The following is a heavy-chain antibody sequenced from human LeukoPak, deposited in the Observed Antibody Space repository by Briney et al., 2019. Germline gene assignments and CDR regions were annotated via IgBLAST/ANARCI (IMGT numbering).Heavy chain of an antibody. CDR2: ISGDGGTI. J-gene: IGHJ5*02. Sequence: GGSLRLSCAASGLTFDDHAMHWVRQAPGKGLEWVSVISGDGGTIYYADSVKGRFTISRDNRKNCLYLLMNSLRTEDTALYHCAKDPATRDGHGAWFDPWGQGTLVTVSS. CDR1: GLTFDDHA. D-gene: IGHD5-24*01. CDR3: AKDPATRDGHGAWFDP. V-gene: IGHV3-43*02.